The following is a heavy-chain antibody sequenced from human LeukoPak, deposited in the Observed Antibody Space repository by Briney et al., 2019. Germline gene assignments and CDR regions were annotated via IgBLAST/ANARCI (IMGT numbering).Heavy chain of an antibody. V-gene: IGHV1-8*01. CDR2: MNPNSGNT. J-gene: IGHJ3*02. Sequence: GASVKVSCKASGYTFTSYDINWVRQATGQGLEWMGWMNPNSGNTGYAQKFQGRVTMTRNTSISTAYMELSSLRSEDTAVYYCASFVYSITMVRGEKVVGDTDIWGQGTMVTVSS. CDR3: ASFVYSITMVRGEKVVGDTDI. D-gene: IGHD3-10*01. CDR1: GYTFTSYD.